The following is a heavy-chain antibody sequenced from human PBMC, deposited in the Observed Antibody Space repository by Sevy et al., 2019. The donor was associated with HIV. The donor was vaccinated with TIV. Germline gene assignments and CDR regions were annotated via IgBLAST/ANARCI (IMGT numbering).Heavy chain of an antibody. CDR3: ARESIAAIGDFDY. D-gene: IGHD6-13*01. V-gene: IGHV4-59*01. CDR2: IYYSGST. CDR1: GGSINNYF. Sequence: ETLSLTCTVSGGSINNYFWSWIRQPPGKGLEWIGYIYYSGSTNYKPSLKSRVTISVDTSKTQFSLKLTSVTAADTAVYYCARESIAAIGDFDYWGQGTLVTVSS. J-gene: IGHJ4*02.